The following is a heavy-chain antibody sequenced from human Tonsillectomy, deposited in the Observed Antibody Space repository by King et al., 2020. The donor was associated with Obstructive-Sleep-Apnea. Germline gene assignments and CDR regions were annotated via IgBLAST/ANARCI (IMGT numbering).Heavy chain of an antibody. CDR2: FYYSGTT. D-gene: IGHD3-10*01. V-gene: IGHV4-39*07. J-gene: IGHJ5*02. CDR3: ARNDDSGSFSGWFDP. Sequence: LQLQESGPGLVKPSETLSLTCTVSGGSISSSSNYWGWIRQPPGKGLEWIGTFYYSGTTYYNPSLKSRVTISVDTSKNQFSLKLSSVTAADTAVYYCARNDDSGSFSGWFDPWGQGTLVTVSS. CDR1: GGSISSSSNY.